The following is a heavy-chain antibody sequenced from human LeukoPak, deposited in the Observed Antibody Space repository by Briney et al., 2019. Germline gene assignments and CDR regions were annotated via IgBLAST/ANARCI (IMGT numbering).Heavy chain of an antibody. J-gene: IGHJ4*02. CDR3: AREGGFFRPLDY. Sequence: SETLSLTCGVSGGSVTSTNWWSWVRQPPGKGLEWIGEVHLDGRTNYNPSLKSRLTMSVDLSENHISLKLTSVTAADTAVYYCAREGGFFRPLDYSGQGTLVTVSS. CDR1: GGSVTSTNW. CDR2: VHLDGRT. D-gene: IGHD3-3*01. V-gene: IGHV4-4*02.